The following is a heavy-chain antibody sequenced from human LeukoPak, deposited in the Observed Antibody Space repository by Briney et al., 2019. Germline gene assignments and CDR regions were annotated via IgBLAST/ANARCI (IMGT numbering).Heavy chain of an antibody. V-gene: IGHV3-30-3*01. Sequence: GRSLRLSCAASGFTFSSYAMHWVRQAPGKGLEWVAVISYDGSNKYYADSVKGRFTISRDNSKNTLYLQMNSLRAEDTAVYYCAKDVGYEGYWGQGTLVTVSS. CDR1: GFTFSSYA. D-gene: IGHD5-18*01. CDR2: ISYDGSNK. J-gene: IGHJ4*02. CDR3: AKDVGYEGY.